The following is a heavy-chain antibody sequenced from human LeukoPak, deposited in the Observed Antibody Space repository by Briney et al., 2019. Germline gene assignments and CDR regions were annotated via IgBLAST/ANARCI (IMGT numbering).Heavy chain of an antibody. CDR1: GYSFTNYW. Sequence: GESLKISCRGSGYSFTNYWIGWVRQMPGKGLQCMGIIYPGDSDTRYSPSFQGQVTISADKSISTAYLQWSSLKASDTAMYYCARRGSQSQTYYYYYYMDVWGKGTTVTVSS. D-gene: IGHD2-15*01. CDR2: IYPGDSDT. CDR3: ARRGSQSQTYYYYYYMDV. V-gene: IGHV5-51*01. J-gene: IGHJ6*03.